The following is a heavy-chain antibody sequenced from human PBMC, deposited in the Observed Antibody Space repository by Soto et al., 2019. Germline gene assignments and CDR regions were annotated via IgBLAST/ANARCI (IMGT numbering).Heavy chain of an antibody. CDR1: GYTFTSYG. V-gene: IGHV1-18*01. CDR3: ARDIYCAGTPVGFDY. D-gene: IGHD3-10*01. CDR2: ISGYNGKT. Sequence: GASVKVTCKASGYTFTSYGISWVRQAPGQGLEWMGWISGYNGKTNYAQKFQGRVTITADESTSTAYMELSSLRSEDTAVYYCARDIYCAGTPVGFDYWGQGSLVTGSS. J-gene: IGHJ4*02.